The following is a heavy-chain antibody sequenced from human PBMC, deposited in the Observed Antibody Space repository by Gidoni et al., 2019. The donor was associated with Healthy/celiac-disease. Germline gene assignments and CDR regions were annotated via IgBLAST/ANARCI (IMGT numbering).Heavy chain of an antibody. CDR2: INPNSGGT. CDR1: GYTFTGYY. D-gene: IGHD6-6*01. V-gene: IGHV1-2*06. Sequence: LGSPGKKPGASVKVSCKASGYTFTGYYMHWVRQAPGQGLEWMGRINPNSGGTNYAQKFQGRVTMTRDTSISTAYMARSRLRSDDTAVYYCASIAARPDENWFDPWGQGTLVTVSS. J-gene: IGHJ5*02. CDR3: ASIAARPDENWFDP.